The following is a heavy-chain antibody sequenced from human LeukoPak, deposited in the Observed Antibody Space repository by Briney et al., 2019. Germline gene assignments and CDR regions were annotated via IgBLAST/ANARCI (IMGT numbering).Heavy chain of an antibody. CDR2: IYYSGST. V-gene: IGHV4-59*01. CDR1: GGSISSYY. D-gene: IGHD3-10*01. J-gene: IGHJ3*02. CDR3: ARADTMVRGVIADRGILVAAFDI. Sequence: SSETLSLTCTVSGGSISSYYWSWIRQPPGKGLEWNGYIYYSGSTNYNSSLKSRVTISVDTSKNQFSLKLSSVTAADTAVYYCARADTMVRGVIADRGILVAAFDIWGQGTMVTVSS.